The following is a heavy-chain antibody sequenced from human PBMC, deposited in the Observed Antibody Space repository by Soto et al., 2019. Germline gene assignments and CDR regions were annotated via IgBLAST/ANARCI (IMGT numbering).Heavy chain of an antibody. CDR3: ARRFQARTTVNDY. D-gene: IGHD4-17*01. CDR2: IYYSGST. J-gene: IGHJ4*02. Sequence: SETLSLTCTVSGGSISSSSYYWGWIRQPPGKGLEWIGSIYYSGSTYYNPSLKSRVTISVDTSKNQFSLKLSSVTAADTAVYYCARRFQARTTVNDYWGQGTLVTVSS. CDR1: GGSISSSSYY. V-gene: IGHV4-39*01.